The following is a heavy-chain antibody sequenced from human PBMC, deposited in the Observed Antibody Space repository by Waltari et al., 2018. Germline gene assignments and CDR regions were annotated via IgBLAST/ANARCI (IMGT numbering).Heavy chain of an antibody. CDR2: FSVYNGNT. J-gene: IGHJ4*02. Sequence: QVQLVQSGAEVKKPGASVKVSCKASGYTFTNYGISWVRQAPGQGREWMGWFSVYNGNTNYAQKLQGRVTMTTDTSTSTAYMELRSLRSDDTAVYYCARGVPGSWPDYYFDHWGQGTLVTVSS. CDR1: GYTFTNYG. CDR3: ARGVPGSWPDYYFDH. D-gene: IGHD3-10*01. V-gene: IGHV1-18*01.